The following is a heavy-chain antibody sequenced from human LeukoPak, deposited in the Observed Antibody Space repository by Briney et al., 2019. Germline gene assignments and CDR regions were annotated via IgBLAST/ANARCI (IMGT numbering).Heavy chain of an antibody. CDR3: AKDQTIFGVVDY. J-gene: IGHJ4*02. CDR2: INDDGSDT. D-gene: IGHD3-3*01. V-gene: IGHV3-74*01. CDR1: GFTFKLYW. Sequence: GGSLRLSCAASGFTFKLYWMHWVRQVPGKRPVWVSRINDDGSDTIYADSVKGRFTISRDNSKNTLYLQMNSLRAEDTAVYYCAKDQTIFGVVDYWGQGTLVTVSS.